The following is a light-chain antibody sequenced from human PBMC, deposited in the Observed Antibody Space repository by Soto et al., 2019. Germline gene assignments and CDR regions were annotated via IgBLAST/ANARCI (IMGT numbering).Light chain of an antibody. CDR1: PSDVGGYNY. CDR3: ASYTVSATIPML. J-gene: IGLJ3*02. CDR2: DVT. V-gene: IGLV2-14*01. Sequence: QSVLTQPASVSGSPGQSITISCTGIPSDVGGYNYVSWYQQHPGKEPKLVIFDVTNRTSGISNRFSGSMSGNTASLTISGLQAEDEADYYCASYTVSATIPMLFGGGTKVTVL.